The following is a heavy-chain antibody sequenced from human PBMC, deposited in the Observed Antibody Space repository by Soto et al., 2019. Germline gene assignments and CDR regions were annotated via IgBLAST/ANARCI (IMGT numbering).Heavy chain of an antibody. V-gene: IGHV2-70*11. CDR3: ARIPSSPAAAGTGPFDY. CDR2: IDWDDDK. D-gene: IGHD6-13*01. CDR1: GFSLSTSGMC. Sequence: ESGPTLVNPTQTLTLTCTFSGFSLSTSGMCVSWIRQPPGKALEWLARIDWDDDKYYSTSLKTRLTISKDTSKNQVVLTMTNMDPVDTATYYCARIPSSPAAAGTGPFDYWGQGTLVTVSS. J-gene: IGHJ4*02.